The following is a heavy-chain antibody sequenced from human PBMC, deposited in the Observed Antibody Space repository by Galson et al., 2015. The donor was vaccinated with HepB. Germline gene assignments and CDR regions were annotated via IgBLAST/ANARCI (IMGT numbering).Heavy chain of an antibody. D-gene: IGHD2-2*01. Sequence: LSLTCAVYGGSFSGYYWSWIRQPPGKGLEWIGEINHSGSTNYNPSLKSRVTISVDTSKNQFSLKLSSVTAADTAVYYCSAVGCSSTSCYDFDYWGQGTLVTVSS. CDR2: INHSGST. V-gene: IGHV4-34*01. CDR1: GGSFSGYY. CDR3: SAVGCSSTSCYDFDY. J-gene: IGHJ4*02.